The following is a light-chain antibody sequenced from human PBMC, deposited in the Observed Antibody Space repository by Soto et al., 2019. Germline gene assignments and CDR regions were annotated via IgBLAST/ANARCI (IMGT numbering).Light chain of an antibody. V-gene: IGKV3-20*01. CDR1: QSASGNS. Sequence: EIVVTQSPFTLSLSPGERATLSCRASQSASGNSLAWYQQRPGQAPRLLIYGASSRATGTPDRFSGSGSGTDFTLTISRLEPEDFAVYYCEQYGSSPYTFGPGTKVDIK. CDR2: GAS. CDR3: EQYGSSPYT. J-gene: IGKJ3*01.